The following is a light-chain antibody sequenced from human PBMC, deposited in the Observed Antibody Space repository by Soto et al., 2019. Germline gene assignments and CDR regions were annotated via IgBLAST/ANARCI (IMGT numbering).Light chain of an antibody. Sequence: DIQMTQSPSSLSASVGDRVTITCRASQGISXYLAWYQQKPGKVPKLLIYAASTLQSGVPSRFSXXXSXXXFTLXXXXXXXXXXXXYYXQXYNSAPRTFGPGTKVDIK. CDR3: QXYNSAPRT. V-gene: IGKV1-27*01. J-gene: IGKJ3*01. CDR1: QGISXY. CDR2: AAS.